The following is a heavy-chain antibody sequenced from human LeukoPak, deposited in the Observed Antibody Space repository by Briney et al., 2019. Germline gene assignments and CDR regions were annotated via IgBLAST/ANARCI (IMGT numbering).Heavy chain of an antibody. J-gene: IGHJ5*02. V-gene: IGHV4-34*01. CDR2: INHSGST. Sequence: SETLSLTCAVYGGSFSGYYWSWIRQPPGKGLEWIGEINHSGSTNYNPSLKSRVTISVDTSKNQFSLKLSSVTAADTAVYYCARGRGGVQFDPWGQGTLVTVSS. CDR1: GGSFSGYY. D-gene: IGHD3-10*01. CDR3: ARGRGGVQFDP.